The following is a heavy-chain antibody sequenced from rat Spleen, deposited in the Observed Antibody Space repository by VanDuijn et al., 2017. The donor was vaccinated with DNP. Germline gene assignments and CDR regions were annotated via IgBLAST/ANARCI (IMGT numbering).Heavy chain of an antibody. J-gene: IGHJ2*01. CDR1: GFTFSNYD. CDR2: ISTSGGST. Sequence: EVQLVESGGGLVQPGRSLKLSCAASGFTFSNYDLAWVRQAPTKGLEWVASISTSGGSTYYGDSVKGRFTISRDNAKSTLYLQMNSLRSEDMATYFCARWYNSGYSFDYWGQGVMVTVSS. V-gene: IGHV5-25*01. CDR3: ARWYNSGYSFDY. D-gene: IGHD4-3*01.